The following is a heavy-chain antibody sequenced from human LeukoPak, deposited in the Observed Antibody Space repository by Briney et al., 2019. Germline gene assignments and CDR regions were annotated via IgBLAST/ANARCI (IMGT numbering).Heavy chain of an antibody. D-gene: IGHD3-22*01. Sequence: PGGSLRLSCAASGFTFSSSAMGWVRQAPGKGLEWVSSISISGGSTYYADSVKGRFTISRDNSKNTLFLQMNSLRAEDTAVYYCAKGRYYYDSSVAFDIWGQGTMVTVSS. V-gene: IGHV3-23*01. CDR2: ISISGGST. CDR1: GFTFSSSA. J-gene: IGHJ3*02. CDR3: AKGRYYYDSSVAFDI.